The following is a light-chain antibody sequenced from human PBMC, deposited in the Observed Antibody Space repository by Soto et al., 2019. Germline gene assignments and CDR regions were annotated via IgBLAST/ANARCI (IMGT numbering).Light chain of an antibody. J-gene: IGKJ1*01. V-gene: IGKV1-5*03. CDR2: KAS. Sequence: DIQMTQSPSTLSASVGDRATITCRASQSISSWLAWDQQKPGKAPKLLIYKASSLESGVPSRFSGSGSGTEFSLTISSLQPDDFATYYCQQYNSYWTFGQGTKVEIK. CDR1: QSISSW. CDR3: QQYNSYWT.